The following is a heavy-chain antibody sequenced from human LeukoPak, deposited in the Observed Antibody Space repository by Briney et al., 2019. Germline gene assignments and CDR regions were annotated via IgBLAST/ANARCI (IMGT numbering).Heavy chain of an antibody. J-gene: IGHJ5*02. CDR3: ARGPRSFIAAAGRNWFDP. CDR1: GGSISSYY. Sequence: SETLSLTCTVSGGSISSYYWSWIRQPPGKGLEWIGHIYYSGSTNYTPSLKSRVTISVDTSKTQFSLKLSSVTAADTAVYYCARGPRSFIAAAGRNWFDPWGQGTLVTVSS. V-gene: IGHV4-59*01. CDR2: IYYSGST. D-gene: IGHD6-13*01.